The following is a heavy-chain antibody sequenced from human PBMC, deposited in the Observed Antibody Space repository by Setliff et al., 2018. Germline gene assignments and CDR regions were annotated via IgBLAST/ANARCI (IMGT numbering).Heavy chain of an antibody. CDR2: IFWDDDK. CDR3: VHRPGYCFTTTCWNFDY. V-gene: IGHV2-5*02. D-gene: IGHD2-2*01. Sequence: SGPTLVNPTQTLTLTCTFSGFSLTTSGVGVGWVRQPPGKALEWLAIIFWDDDKRYSPSLKNRLTITKDSLKRQVVLTMTNVDPVDTATYYCVHRPGYCFTTTCWNFDYWGQGALVT. J-gene: IGHJ4*02. CDR1: GFSLTTSGVG.